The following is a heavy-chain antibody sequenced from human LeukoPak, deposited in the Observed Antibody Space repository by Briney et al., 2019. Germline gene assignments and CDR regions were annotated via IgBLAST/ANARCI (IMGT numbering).Heavy chain of an antibody. D-gene: IGHD4-17*01. CDR2: MNPNSGNT. J-gene: IGHJ3*02. V-gene: IGHV1-8*03. CDR3: ASGRGTTRAFDI. Sequence: ASVKVSCKASGYTFTGYYMHWVRQATGQGLEWMGWMNPNSGNTGYAQKFQGRVTITRNTSISTAYMELSSLRSEDTAVYYCASGRGTTRAFDIWGQGTMVTVSS. CDR1: GYTFTGYY.